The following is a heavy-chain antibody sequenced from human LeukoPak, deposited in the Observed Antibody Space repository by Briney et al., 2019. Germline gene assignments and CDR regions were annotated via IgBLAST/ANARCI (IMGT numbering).Heavy chain of an antibody. Sequence: GRSLRLSCAASGFTLDDYAMHWVRQAPGKGLEWVSGISWNSGSIGYADSVKGRFTISRDNAKNSLYLQMNSLRAEDTALYYCAKDIAAAGLDYWGQGTLVTVSS. D-gene: IGHD6-13*01. J-gene: IGHJ4*02. CDR1: GFTLDDYA. CDR3: AKDIAAAGLDY. V-gene: IGHV3-9*01. CDR2: ISWNSGSI.